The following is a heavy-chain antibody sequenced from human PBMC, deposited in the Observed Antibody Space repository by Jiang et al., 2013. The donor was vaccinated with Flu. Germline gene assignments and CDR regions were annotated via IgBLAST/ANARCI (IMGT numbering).Heavy chain of an antibody. CDR2: THQSGST. Sequence: STHQSGSTYYNPPLKSRVTISVDTSKNQFSLKLNSVTAADTAVYYCVRDGITNSRGVDYWGQGNPGSPSPQ. D-gene: IGHD3-10*01. J-gene: IGHJ4*02. CDR3: VRDGITNSRGVDY. V-gene: IGHV4-38-2*02.